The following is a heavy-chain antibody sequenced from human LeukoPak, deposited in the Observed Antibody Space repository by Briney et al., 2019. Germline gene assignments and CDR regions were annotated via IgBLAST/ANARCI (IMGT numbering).Heavy chain of an antibody. CDR1: GFTFSSYA. J-gene: IGHJ6*02. V-gene: IGHV3-23*01. CDR3: AKDPRGGYDYSGYYYYGMDV. D-gene: IGHD5-12*01. Sequence: GGSLRLSCAASGFTFSSYAMSWVRQAPGKGLEWVSAISGSGGSTYYADSVKGRFTISRDNSKNTLYLQMNSLRAEDTAVYYCAKDPRGGYDYSGYYYYGMDVWGQGTTVTVSS. CDR2: ISGSGGST.